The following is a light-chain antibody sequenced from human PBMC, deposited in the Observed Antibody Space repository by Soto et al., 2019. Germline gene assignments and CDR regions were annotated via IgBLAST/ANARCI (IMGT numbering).Light chain of an antibody. CDR2: DVT. CDR1: NSDVGGYNY. V-gene: IGLV2-11*01. CDR3: CSYAGSHLYV. Sequence: QSALTQPRSVSGSPGQSVTISCTGTNSDVGGYNYVSWYQQRPGKAPKLMIFDVTKRPSGVPDRFSGSKSGNTASLTISGLQADDEADYYCCSYAGSHLYVFGTGTKLTVL. J-gene: IGLJ1*01.